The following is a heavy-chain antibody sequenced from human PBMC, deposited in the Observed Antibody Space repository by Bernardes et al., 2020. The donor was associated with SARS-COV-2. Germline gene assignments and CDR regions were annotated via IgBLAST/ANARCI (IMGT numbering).Heavy chain of an antibody. CDR2: INHSGST. Sequence: SETLSLTCAVYGGSFSGHYWSWIRQPPGKGLEWIGEINHSGSTNYNPSLKSRVTISVDTSKNQFSLKLSSVTAEDTAVYYCAKGGYRYGSWGQGTLVTVSS. D-gene: IGHD5-18*01. CDR3: AKGGYRYGS. V-gene: IGHV4-34*01. J-gene: IGHJ5*02. CDR1: GGSFSGHY.